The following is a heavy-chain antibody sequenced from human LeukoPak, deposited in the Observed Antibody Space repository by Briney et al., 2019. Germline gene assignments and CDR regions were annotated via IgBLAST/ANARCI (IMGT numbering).Heavy chain of an antibody. J-gene: IGHJ4*02. CDR2: IYYSGST. CDR1: GGSISSGGYY. D-gene: IGHD6-19*01. CDR3: ARTYSSGWYPGAFDI. Sequence: SETLSLTCTVSGGSISSGGYYWSWIRQHPGKGLAWIGYIYYSGSTYYNPSLKSRVTISVDTSKNQFSLKLSSVTAADTAVYYCARTYSSGWYPGAFDIWGQGTLVTVSS. V-gene: IGHV4-31*03.